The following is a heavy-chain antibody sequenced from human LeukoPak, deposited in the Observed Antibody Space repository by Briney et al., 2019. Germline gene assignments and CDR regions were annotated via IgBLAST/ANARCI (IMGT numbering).Heavy chain of an antibody. CDR1: GGSFSGYY. Sequence: SETLSLTCAVYGGSFSGYYWSWIRQPPGKGLEWIGEINHSGSTNYNPSLKSRVTISVDTSKNQFSLKLSSVTAADTAVYYCARESFTYYDFWSGYYIMDVWGKGTTVTVSS. V-gene: IGHV4-34*01. D-gene: IGHD3-3*01. CDR3: ARESFTYYDFWSGYYIMDV. J-gene: IGHJ6*03. CDR2: INHSGST.